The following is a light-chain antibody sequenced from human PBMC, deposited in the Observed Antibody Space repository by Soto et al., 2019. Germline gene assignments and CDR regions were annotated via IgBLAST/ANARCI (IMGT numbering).Light chain of an antibody. Sequence: QSVLTQTPSASGTPGPTITISCSGSNSDIGSHSVDWYQQFPGMTPRLLINSNDQRPSGVPDRFSGSKSGTSATLAISGLRSEDEADYYCATWADSLNGVVFGGGTKLTVL. CDR2: SND. CDR3: ATWADSLNGVV. J-gene: IGLJ2*01. CDR1: NSDIGSHS. V-gene: IGLV1-44*01.